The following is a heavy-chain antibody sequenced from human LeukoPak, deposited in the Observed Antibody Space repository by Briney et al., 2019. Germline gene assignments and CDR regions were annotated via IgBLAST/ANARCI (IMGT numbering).Heavy chain of an antibody. CDR1: GFIFSNYW. CDR2: IKQDGSEK. D-gene: IGHD5-18*01. V-gene: IGHV3-7*01. Sequence: GGSLRLSCAASGFIFSNYWMSWVRQAPGKGPEWVANIKQDGSEKYYVDSVKGRFTISRDNAKNSLYLQMNSLRAEDTAVYYCARRRYSYGFDYWGQGTLVTDSS. CDR3: ARRRYSYGFDY. J-gene: IGHJ4*02.